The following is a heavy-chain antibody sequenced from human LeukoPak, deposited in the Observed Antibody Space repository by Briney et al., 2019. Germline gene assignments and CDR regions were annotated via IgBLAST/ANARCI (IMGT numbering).Heavy chain of an antibody. V-gene: IGHV3-66*02. D-gene: IGHD3-10*01. CDR2: IYGDGTT. CDR1: GFTFSSYW. J-gene: IGHJ5*02. Sequence: PGGSLRLSCAASGFTFSSYWMHWVRHAPGEGLVWVSLIYGDGTTFYTDSVKGRFTISRDNFKNTLYLQMSSLRPEDTALYYCARDRAGAQSWVALDPWGQGTLVTVSS. CDR3: ARDRAGAQSWVALDP.